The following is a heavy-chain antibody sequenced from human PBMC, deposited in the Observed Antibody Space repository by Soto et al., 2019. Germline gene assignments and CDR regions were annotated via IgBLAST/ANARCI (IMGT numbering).Heavy chain of an antibody. J-gene: IGHJ4*02. Sequence: GGSLRLSCAASGFIFRNYWMSWVRQAPGKGLEWVANIKQDGGQKYYVDSVKGRFTISRDNARNSVYLQINSLRAEDTAMYYCARIGYSSSSLDYWGLGTLVTVSS. D-gene: IGHD6-6*01. V-gene: IGHV3-7*03. CDR1: GFIFRNYW. CDR3: ARIGYSSSSLDY. CDR2: IKQDGGQK.